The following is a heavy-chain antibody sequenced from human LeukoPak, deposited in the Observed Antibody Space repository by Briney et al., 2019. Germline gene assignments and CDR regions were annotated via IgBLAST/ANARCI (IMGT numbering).Heavy chain of an antibody. CDR3: AKDRYSSGWYSVFDY. Sequence: GGSLRLYCAASGFTFDDYAMHWVRHAPGKGLEWVSGISWNSGSIGYADSVKGRFTISRDNAKNSLYLQMNSLRAEDTALYYCAKDRYSSGWYSVFDYWGQGTLVTVSS. CDR1: GFTFDDYA. CDR2: ISWNSGSI. D-gene: IGHD6-19*01. V-gene: IGHV3-9*01. J-gene: IGHJ4*02.